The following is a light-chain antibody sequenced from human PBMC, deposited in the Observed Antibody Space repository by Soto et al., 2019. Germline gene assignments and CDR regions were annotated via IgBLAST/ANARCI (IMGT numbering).Light chain of an antibody. CDR3: QHTYHSWIT. V-gene: IGKV1-39*01. CDR1: QSISTC. CDR2: SAS. J-gene: IGKJ5*01. Sequence: DIQMTQSPSSLSASVGDRVTITCRASQSISTCLNWYQQKPGKAPKLLIYSASSLQSGVPSRFSGSGSGTDFTLTISRLQPEDFATYYYQHTYHSWITFGQGTRLDIK.